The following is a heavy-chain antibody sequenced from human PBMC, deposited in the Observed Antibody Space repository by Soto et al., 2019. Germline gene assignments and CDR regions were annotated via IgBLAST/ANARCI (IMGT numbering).Heavy chain of an antibody. J-gene: IGHJ4*02. V-gene: IGHV1-69*01. CDR1: GGTFSSYA. CDR3: AREEGLPGGSYYGCY. CDR2: IIPIFGTA. D-gene: IGHD1-26*01. Sequence: QVQLVQSGAEVKKPGSSVKVSCQASGGTFSSYAISWVRQAPGQGLEWMGGIIPIFGTANYAQKFQGRVTSTADEATSTADMELSSVRSEDTAVYYGAREEGLPGGSYYGCYWGQGTLVTVSS.